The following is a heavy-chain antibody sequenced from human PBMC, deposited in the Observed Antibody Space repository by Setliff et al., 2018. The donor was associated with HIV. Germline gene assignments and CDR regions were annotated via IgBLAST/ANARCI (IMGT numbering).Heavy chain of an antibody. J-gene: IGHJ4*02. CDR1: GGSISGYH. CDR3: ARSPSYRSSWEYYFDY. CDR2: IYTSRGT. D-gene: IGHD6-13*01. V-gene: IGHV4-4*09. Sequence: SETLSLTCTVSGGSISGYHWNWLRQTPGKGLEWIGYIYTSRGTNYNHSLRTRVVISVDTSNQFSLKLSSVTAADAAVYYCARSPSYRSSWEYYFDYWGQGILVTVS.